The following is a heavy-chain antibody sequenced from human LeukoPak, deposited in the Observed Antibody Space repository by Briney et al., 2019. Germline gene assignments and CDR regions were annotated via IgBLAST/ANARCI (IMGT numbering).Heavy chain of an antibody. CDR2: IIPIFGTA. CDR1: GGTFSSYA. CDR3: ASPIGPYYYDSSGYWAY. J-gene: IGHJ4*02. D-gene: IGHD3-22*01. V-gene: IGHV1-69*05. Sequence: GASVKVSCKASGGTFSSYAISWVRQAPGQGLEWMGGIIPIFGTANYAQKFQGRVTITTDESTSTAYMELSSLRSEDTAVYYCASPIGPYYYDSSGYWAYWGQGTLVTVSS.